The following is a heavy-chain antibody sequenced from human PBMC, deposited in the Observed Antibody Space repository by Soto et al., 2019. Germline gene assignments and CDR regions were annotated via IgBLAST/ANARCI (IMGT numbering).Heavy chain of an antibody. Sequence: SQTLSLTCAISGDSVSSNSAAWNWIRQSPSRGLEWLGRTYYRSKWYNDYAVSVKSRITINPDTSKNQFSLQLNSVTPEDTAVYYCARVRNYYDSSGYYPEYYFDYWGQGTLVTVSS. CDR3: ARVRNYYDSSGYYPEYYFDY. CDR2: TYYRSKWYN. V-gene: IGHV6-1*01. D-gene: IGHD3-22*01. J-gene: IGHJ4*02. CDR1: GDSVSSNSAA.